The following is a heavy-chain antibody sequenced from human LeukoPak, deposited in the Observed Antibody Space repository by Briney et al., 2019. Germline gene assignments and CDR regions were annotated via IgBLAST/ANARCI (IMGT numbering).Heavy chain of an antibody. CDR1: GGSISSSSYY. Sequence: SETLSLTCTVSGGSISSSSYYWGWIRQPPGEGLEWIGYIYYSGSTNYNPSLKSRVAISVDTSKNQFSLKLSSVTAADTAVYYCARVNYDSSGYNFDYWGQGTLVTVSS. J-gene: IGHJ4*02. CDR3: ARVNYDSSGYNFDY. D-gene: IGHD3-22*01. V-gene: IGHV4-61*05. CDR2: IYYSGST.